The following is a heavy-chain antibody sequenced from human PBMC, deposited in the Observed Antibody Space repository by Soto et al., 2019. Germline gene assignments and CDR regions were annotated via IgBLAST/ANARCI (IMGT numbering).Heavy chain of an antibody. CDR2: ISSSSSYI. D-gene: IGHD2-15*01. Sequence: GGSLRLSCAASGFTFSSYSMNWVRQAPGKGLEWVSSISSSSSYIYYADSVKGRFTISRDNAKNSLYLQMNSLRAEDTAVYYCAREDCSGGSCYLYYYYYMDVWGKGTTVTVSS. V-gene: IGHV3-21*01. CDR1: GFTFSSYS. CDR3: AREDCSGGSCYLYYYYYMDV. J-gene: IGHJ6*03.